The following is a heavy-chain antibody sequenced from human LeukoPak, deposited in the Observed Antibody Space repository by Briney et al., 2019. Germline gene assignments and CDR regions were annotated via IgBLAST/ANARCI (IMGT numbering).Heavy chain of an antibody. CDR1: GFTFSSYG. V-gene: IGHV3-30*03. D-gene: IGHD3-22*01. CDR2: ISYDGSNK. J-gene: IGHJ3*02. CDR3: ARDSYDSSGYAFDI. Sequence: GGSLRLSCAASGFTFSSYGMHWVRQAPGKGLEWVAVISYDGSNKYYADSVKGRFTISRDNSKNTLYLQMNSLRAEDTAMYYCARDSYDSSGYAFDIWGQGTMVTVSS.